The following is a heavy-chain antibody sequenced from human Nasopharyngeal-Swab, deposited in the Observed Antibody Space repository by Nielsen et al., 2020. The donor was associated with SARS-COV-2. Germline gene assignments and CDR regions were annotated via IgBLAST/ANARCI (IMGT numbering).Heavy chain of an antibody. D-gene: IGHD3-3*01. V-gene: IGHV4-34*01. J-gene: IGHJ6*03. Sequence: VRQMPGKGLEWIGEINHSGSTNYNPSLKSRVTISVDTSKNQFSLKLSSVTAADTAVYYCARAIFGVVIIFNYYYMDVWGKGTTVTVSS. CDR2: INHSGST. CDR3: ARAIFGVVIIFNYYYMDV.